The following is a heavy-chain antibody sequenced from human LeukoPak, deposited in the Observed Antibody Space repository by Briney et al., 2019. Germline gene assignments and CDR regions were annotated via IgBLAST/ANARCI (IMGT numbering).Heavy chain of an antibody. V-gene: IGHV1-2*02. J-gene: IGHJ3*02. Sequence: ASVKVSCKASGYTFTGYYMHWVRQAPGQGLEWMGWINPNSGGTNYAQKFQGRVTMTRDTSISTAYMELSRLRSDDTAVYYCARDASTIFGVIDAFDIWGQGTMVTVSS. CDR3: ARDASTIFGVIDAFDI. CDR1: GYTFTGYY. CDR2: INPNSGGT. D-gene: IGHD3-3*01.